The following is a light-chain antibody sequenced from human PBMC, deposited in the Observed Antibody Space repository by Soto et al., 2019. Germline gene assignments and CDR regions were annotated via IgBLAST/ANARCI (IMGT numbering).Light chain of an antibody. J-gene: IGLJ2*01. CDR3: CSYAGSYTAG. CDR2: DVS. V-gene: IGLV2-11*01. CDR1: SSDVGTYNY. Sequence: QSALTQPRSVSGSPGQSVTISCTGTSSDVGTYNYVSWYQQHPGKAPKLMIYDVSQRPSGVPDRFSGSKSGNTASLTISGLQADDESDYYCCSYAGSYTAGFGGGTKLAVL.